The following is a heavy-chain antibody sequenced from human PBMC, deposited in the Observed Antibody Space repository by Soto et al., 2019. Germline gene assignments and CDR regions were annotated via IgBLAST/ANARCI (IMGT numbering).Heavy chain of an antibody. CDR2: MNSDGRTT. V-gene: IGHV3-74*01. CDR3: ATAEVDY. Sequence: GGSLRLSCAASGFNFGNNRMHWVRQAPGKGLEWVSRMNSDGRTTNYADPVKGRFTVSRDNAKNTLYLQMNSLRAGDTAVYYCATAEVDYWGRGTMGTVSS. CDR1: GFNFGNNR. J-gene: IGHJ4*02.